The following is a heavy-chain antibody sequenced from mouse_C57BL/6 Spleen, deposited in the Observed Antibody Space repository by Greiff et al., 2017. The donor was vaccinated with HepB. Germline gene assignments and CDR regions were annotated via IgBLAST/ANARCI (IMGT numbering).Heavy chain of an antibody. J-gene: IGHJ2*01. CDR3: AREITTVVARYFDY. CDR1: GYTFTSYW. V-gene: IGHV1-55*01. Sequence: QVQLKQPGAELVKPGASVKMSCKASGYTFTSYWITWVKQRPGQGLEWIGDIYPGSGSTNYNEKFKSKSTLTVDTSTSTAYMQLSSLTSEDTAIYYCAREITTVVARYFDYWGQGTTLTVSS. D-gene: IGHD1-1*01. CDR2: IYPGSGST.